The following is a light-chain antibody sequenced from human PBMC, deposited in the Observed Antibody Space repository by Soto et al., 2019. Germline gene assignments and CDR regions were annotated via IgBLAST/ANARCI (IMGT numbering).Light chain of an antibody. CDR1: STAVGNSKF. V-gene: IGLV2-23*01. CDR3: CSHAGTYTLV. CDR2: EGT. J-gene: IGLJ3*02. Sequence: QSALTQPASVSGSPGQSLTISCTGSSTAVGNSKFVSWYQLHPGQAPKLMIYEGTKRPSGTSNRFSGSYSGNTASLTISGLQTEDEADYYCCSHAGTYTLVFGGGTKLTVL.